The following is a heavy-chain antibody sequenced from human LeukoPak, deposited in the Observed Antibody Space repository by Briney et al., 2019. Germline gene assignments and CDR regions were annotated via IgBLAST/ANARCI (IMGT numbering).Heavy chain of an antibody. CDR3: ARVSSSWYQDWYFDL. CDR2: IFYSGNT. D-gene: IGHD6-13*01. CDR1: GGSINSSSYY. Sequence: SETLSLTCTVSGGSINSSSYYWGWIRQPPGKGLEWIGSIFYSGNTYDNPSLKSRVTISVDTSKNQFSLKLNSVTAADTAVYYCARVSSSWYQDWYFDLWGRGTLVTVSS. V-gene: IGHV4-39*01. J-gene: IGHJ2*01.